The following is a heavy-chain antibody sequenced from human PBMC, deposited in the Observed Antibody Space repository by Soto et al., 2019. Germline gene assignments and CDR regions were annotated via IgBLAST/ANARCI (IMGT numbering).Heavy chain of an antibody. V-gene: IGHV3-7*01. D-gene: IGHD6-13*01. Sequence: PGGSLRLSCVASGFTFSKSWMNWVRQAPGKGLQWVANINQDGSEKSYVDSVKGRFTISRGNARNSLFLQMDSLGVDDTAVYFCSRSYSSSRYLDPWGQGTLVTVSS. CDR2: INQDGSEK. CDR3: SRSYSSSRYLDP. CDR1: GFTFSKSW. J-gene: IGHJ5*02.